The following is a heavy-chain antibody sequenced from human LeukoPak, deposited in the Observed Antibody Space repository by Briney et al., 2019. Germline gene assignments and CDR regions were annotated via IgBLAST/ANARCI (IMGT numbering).Heavy chain of an antibody. CDR2: INHSGST. D-gene: IGHD2-2*01. Sequence: SETLSLTCAVYGGSFSGYYWSWIRQPPGKGLEWIGEINHSGSTNYNPFLKSRVTISVDTSKNQFSLKLSSVTAADTAVYYCARGIIVVVPAAIRGPGWFDPWGQGTLVTVSS. CDR3: ARGIIVVVPAAIRGPGWFDP. V-gene: IGHV4-34*01. CDR1: GGSFSGYY. J-gene: IGHJ5*02.